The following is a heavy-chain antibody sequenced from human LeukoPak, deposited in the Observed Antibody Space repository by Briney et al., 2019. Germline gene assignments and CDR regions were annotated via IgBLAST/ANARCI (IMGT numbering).Heavy chain of an antibody. V-gene: IGHV4-39*01. D-gene: IGHD1-26*01. CDR2: VSYSGTT. CDR3: ARHPRNGSYPFYYYGMDV. CDR1: GGAISGGSYY. J-gene: IGHJ6*02. Sequence: SETLSLTCTVSGGAISGGSYYWAWIRQPPGKGLEWIGTVSYSGTTYYKLSLKSRVTISVDTSKNQFSLYLNSVTAADTAVYYCARHPRNGSYPFYYYGMDVWGQGTTVTVSS.